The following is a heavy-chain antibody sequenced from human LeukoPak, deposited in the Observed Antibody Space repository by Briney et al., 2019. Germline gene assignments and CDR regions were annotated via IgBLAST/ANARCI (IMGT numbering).Heavy chain of an antibody. V-gene: IGHV1-18*01. Sequence: ASVKVSCKASGYTFTSYGISWVRQAPGQGLEWMGWISAYNGNTNYAQKLQGRVTMTTDTSTSTAYMELRSLRSDDTAVYYCATSTYYYDSTLSGFDPWGQGTLVTVSS. CDR1: GYTFTSYG. J-gene: IGHJ5*02. D-gene: IGHD3-22*01. CDR2: ISAYNGNT. CDR3: ATSTYYYDSTLSGFDP.